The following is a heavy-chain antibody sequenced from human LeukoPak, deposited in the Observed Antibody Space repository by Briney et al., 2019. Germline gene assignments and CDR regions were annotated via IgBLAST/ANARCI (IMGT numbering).Heavy chain of an antibody. CDR3: ARGPGYCSSTSCSGGMDV. CDR2: INPSGGST. Sequence: ASVKVSCKASGYTFTSYYMHWVRQAPGQGLEWMGIINPSGGSTSYAQKFQGRVTMTRDTSTSTVYMELSSLRSKDTAVYYCARGPGYCSSTSCSGGMDVWGQGTTVTVSS. D-gene: IGHD2-2*01. J-gene: IGHJ6*02. CDR1: GYTFTSYY. V-gene: IGHV1-46*01.